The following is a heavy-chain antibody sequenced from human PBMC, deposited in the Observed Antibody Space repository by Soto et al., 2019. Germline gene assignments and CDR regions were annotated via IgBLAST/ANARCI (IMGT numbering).Heavy chain of an antibody. CDR1: GGSFSGYY. D-gene: IGHD3-10*01. Sequence: ASETLSLTCAVYGGSFSGYYWSWIRQPPGKGLEWIGEINHSGSTNYNPSLKSRVTISVDTSKNQFSLKLSSVTAADTAVYYCARGTYYGSGSYSPNWFDPWGQGTLVTVSS. CDR2: INHSGST. J-gene: IGHJ5*02. CDR3: ARGTYYGSGSYSPNWFDP. V-gene: IGHV4-34*01.